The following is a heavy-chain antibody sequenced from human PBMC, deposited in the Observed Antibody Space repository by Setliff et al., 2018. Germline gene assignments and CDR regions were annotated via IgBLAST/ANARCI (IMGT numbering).Heavy chain of an antibody. Sequence: SGPTLVNPTQTLTLTCTFSGFSLSTSGVGVGWIRQPPGKALEWLARIDWDDDKYYSTSLKTRLTISKDTSKNQVVLTMTNMDPVDTATYYCARIKLTDYYDSSGYLDYWGQGTLVTVSS. CDR2: IDWDDDK. D-gene: IGHD3-22*01. J-gene: IGHJ4*02. V-gene: IGHV2-70*11. CDR1: GFSLSTSGVG. CDR3: ARIKLTDYYDSSGYLDY.